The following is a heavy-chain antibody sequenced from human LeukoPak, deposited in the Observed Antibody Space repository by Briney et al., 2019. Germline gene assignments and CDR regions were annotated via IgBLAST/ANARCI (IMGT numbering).Heavy chain of an antibody. CDR1: GYTFTGYY. V-gene: IGHV1-2*02. Sequence: PSVKVSCKASGYTFTGYYMHWVRQAPGQGLEWMGWINPNSIGTNYAQKFQGRVTMTRDTSISTDYMELSRLRSDDTAVYYCARVRGGVIKHDMPFDIWGQGTLVTVSS. D-gene: IGHD3-10*01. J-gene: IGHJ3*02. CDR2: INPNSIGT. CDR3: ARVRGGVIKHDMPFDI.